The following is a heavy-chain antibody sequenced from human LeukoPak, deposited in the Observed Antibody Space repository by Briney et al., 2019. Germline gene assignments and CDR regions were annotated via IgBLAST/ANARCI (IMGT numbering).Heavy chain of an antibody. CDR1: GFTFSSYG. Sequence: GRSLRLSCAASGFTFSSYGMHWVRQAPGKGLEWVAVISYDGSNKYYADSVKGRFTISRDNSKNTLYLQMNSLRAEDTAVYYCAKDWGSGSHIPYFDYWGQGTLVTVSS. CDR2: ISYDGSNK. D-gene: IGHD3-10*01. CDR3: AKDWGSGSHIPYFDY. V-gene: IGHV3-30*18. J-gene: IGHJ4*02.